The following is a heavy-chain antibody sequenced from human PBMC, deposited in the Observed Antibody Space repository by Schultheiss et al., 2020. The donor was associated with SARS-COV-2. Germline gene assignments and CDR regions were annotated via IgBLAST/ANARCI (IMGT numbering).Heavy chain of an antibody. V-gene: IGHV3-23*01. CDR1: GFTFSNYA. CDR2: IRRSDTHT. J-gene: IGHJ6*02. D-gene: IGHD3-10*01. Sequence: GGSLRLSCAASGFTFSNYAMSWVRQAPGKGLEWVSSIRRSDTHTYYADSVKGRFTIYRDNSKNTLVLQMNSLKADDTAVYYCARDSLSITMVRVYGMDVWGQGTTVTVSS. CDR3: ARDSLSITMVRVYGMDV.